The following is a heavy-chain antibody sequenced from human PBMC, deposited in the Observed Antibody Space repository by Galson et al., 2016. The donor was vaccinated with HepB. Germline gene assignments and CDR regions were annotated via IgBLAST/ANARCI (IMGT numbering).Heavy chain of an antibody. J-gene: IGHJ4*02. Sequence: SLRLSCAASGFTFSTYGMHWVRQAPGKGLEWVAVISYDGTNKYYADSVKGRFTISRDNSKNTLYLQKNNLRAEDTAVYYCAILPPSHYYDSSERGRGTYYFDYWGQGTLVTVSS. CDR3: AILPPSHYYDSSERGRGTYYFDY. V-gene: IGHV3-30*03. D-gene: IGHD3-22*01. CDR1: GFTFSTYG. CDR2: ISYDGTNK.